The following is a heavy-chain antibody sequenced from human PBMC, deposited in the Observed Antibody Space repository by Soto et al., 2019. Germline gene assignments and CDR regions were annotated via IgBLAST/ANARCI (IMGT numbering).Heavy chain of an antibody. J-gene: IGHJ4*02. CDR2: INAVNGNT. V-gene: IGHV1-3*01. CDR3: ARVTGWYFPDY. D-gene: IGHD6-19*01. Sequence: ASVQVSGKASGYTFTSYSMHWVRHAPGQRLEWMGWINAVNGNTKYSQKFQGRVTITRDTSASTAYMELSSLRSEDTAVYYCARVTGWYFPDYWGQGTLVTVSS. CDR1: GYTFTSYS.